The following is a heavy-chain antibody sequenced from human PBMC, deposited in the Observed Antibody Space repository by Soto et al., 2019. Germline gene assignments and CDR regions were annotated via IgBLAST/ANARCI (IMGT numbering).Heavy chain of an antibody. D-gene: IGHD1-26*01. J-gene: IGHJ4*02. CDR3: AGEKVGATGIDF. CDR1: GYTFTGYD. Sequence: QAQLVQSGAEVKKPGASVKVSCKASGYTFTGYDINWVRQATGQGLEWMGWMNPNSGNTGYAQNFHGRVTMPRDNSITTAYMELTSLRDDDSAVYYCAGEKVGATGIDFWGQGTLVTVSS. V-gene: IGHV1-8*01. CDR2: MNPNSGNT.